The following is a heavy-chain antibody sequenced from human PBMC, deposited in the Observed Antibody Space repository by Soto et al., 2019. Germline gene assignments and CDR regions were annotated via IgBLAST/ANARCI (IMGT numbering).Heavy chain of an antibody. CDR3: ARSTLVDTAMVP. D-gene: IGHD5-18*01. Sequence: GESLKISCKTSGYSCTNYWIGWVRQMPGKGLEWLGIINPGDSDTRYSPSFQGQVTISADKSISTAYLQWSSLKASDTAIYYCARSTLVDTAMVPWGQGTLVTVSS. CDR1: GYSCTNYW. V-gene: IGHV5-51*01. J-gene: IGHJ5*02. CDR2: INPGDSDT.